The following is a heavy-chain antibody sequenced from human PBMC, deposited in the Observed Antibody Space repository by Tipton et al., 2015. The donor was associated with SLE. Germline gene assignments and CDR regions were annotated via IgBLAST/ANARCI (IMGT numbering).Heavy chain of an antibody. CDR2: INHSGST. Sequence: LSLTCAVYVGSFSGYYWSWIRQPPGKGLEWIGEINHSGSTNYNPSLKSRVTISVDTSKNQFSLKLSSVTAADTAVYYCARVEIFGVVITFGWFDPWGQGTLVTVSS. CDR3: ARVEIFGVVITFGWFDP. D-gene: IGHD3-3*01. J-gene: IGHJ5*02. CDR1: VGSFSGYY. V-gene: IGHV4-34*01.